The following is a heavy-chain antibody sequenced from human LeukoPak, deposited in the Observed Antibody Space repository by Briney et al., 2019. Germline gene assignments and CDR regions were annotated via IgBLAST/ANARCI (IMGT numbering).Heavy chain of an antibody. CDR1: GFTFDDYS. CDR3: AKDFKGYYHVWGSYYDH. Sequence: QPGGSLRLSCAASGFTFDDYSMHWVRQAPGKGLEWVSVIGGDGGSRYYADSVKGRFTISRDNNKNSLYLQMNSLRSEDTALYYCAKDFKGYYHVWGSYYDHWGQGILVTVSS. V-gene: IGHV3-43*02. D-gene: IGHD3-16*01. J-gene: IGHJ4*02. CDR2: IGGDGGSR.